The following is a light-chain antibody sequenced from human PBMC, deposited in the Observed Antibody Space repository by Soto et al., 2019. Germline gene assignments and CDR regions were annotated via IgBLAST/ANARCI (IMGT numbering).Light chain of an antibody. V-gene: IGLV3-21*02. Sequence: SYELTQPPSVSVAPGQTARITCGGNKIGTKSVHWYQQKPGQAPVLVVFDDSDRPSGIPERFSGSNSGNTATLTISRVEAGDEADYYCQVWDSSTDQNVVFGGGTQLTVL. CDR3: QVWDSSTDQNVV. CDR2: DDS. CDR1: KIGTKS. J-gene: IGLJ2*01.